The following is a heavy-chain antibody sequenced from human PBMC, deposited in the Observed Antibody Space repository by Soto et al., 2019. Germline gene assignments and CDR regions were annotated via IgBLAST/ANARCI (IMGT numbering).Heavy chain of an antibody. CDR2: IHPGDSDT. Sequence: ESLKISFKGSGYNFAGYWIAWVRQIPGKGLELMGIIHPGDSDTRYRPCFQCQVTISADKSISSAYLQWSSLRASDAAMYYCARGGVSTRTFDYWGQGTPVTVSS. CDR1: GYNFAGYW. V-gene: IGHV5-51*01. CDR3: ARGGVSTRTFDY. D-gene: IGHD3-3*01. J-gene: IGHJ4*02.